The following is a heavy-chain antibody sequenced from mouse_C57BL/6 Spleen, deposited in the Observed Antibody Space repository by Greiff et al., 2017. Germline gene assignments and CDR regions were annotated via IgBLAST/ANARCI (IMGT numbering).Heavy chain of an antibody. D-gene: IGHD2-2*01. CDR2: IRLKSDNYAT. CDR3: PDYGFVFAY. CDR1: GFTFSNYW. J-gene: IGHJ3*01. Sequence: EVQLLESGGGLVQPGGSMKLSCVASGFTFSNYWMNWVRQSPEKGLEWVAQIRLKSDNYATNYAESVKGRFTISRDDSKSNVYLQMNNLRDEDTGIYYCPDYGFVFAYWGQGTLVTVSA. V-gene: IGHV6-3*01.